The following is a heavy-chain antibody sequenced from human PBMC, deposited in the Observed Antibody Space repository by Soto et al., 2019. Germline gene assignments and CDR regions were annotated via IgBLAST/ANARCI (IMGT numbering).Heavy chain of an antibody. J-gene: IGHJ4*02. Sequence: SQTLSLTCAISGDSVSSNTAAWNWIRSSPSGGLEWLGRTYYRSNWRHDYAVSVKSRITVNPDTSKNHFSLQLNSVTPDDTAVYYCERGVAGTGFDLWGQGTMVTVYS. D-gene: IGHD6-19*01. CDR2: TYYRSNWRH. V-gene: IGHV6-1*01. CDR1: GDSVSSNTAA. CDR3: ERGVAGTGFDL.